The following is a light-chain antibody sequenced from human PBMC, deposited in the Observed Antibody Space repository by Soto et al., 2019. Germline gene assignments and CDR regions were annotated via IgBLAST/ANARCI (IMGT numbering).Light chain of an antibody. CDR1: SSNIGINT. V-gene: IGLV1-44*01. J-gene: IGLJ3*02. CDR3: SVWDDSLNGVV. CDR2: LID. Sequence: QSVLTQPPSASGTPGQRVTISCSGSSSNIGINTVNWYQQFPGTAPKVLIYLIDQRPSGVPDRFSGSKSGTSASLAISGLQSEDEADYYCSVWDDSLNGVVFGGGTKLTVL.